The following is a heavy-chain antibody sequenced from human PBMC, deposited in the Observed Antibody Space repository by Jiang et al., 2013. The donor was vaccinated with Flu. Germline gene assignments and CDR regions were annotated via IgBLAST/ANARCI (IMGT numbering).Heavy chain of an antibody. Sequence: SGYSFTSYWIAWVRQMPGKGLEWMGIIHPSDSDTRYRPSFQGQVTISADKSISTAYLQWSSLKASDTAMYYCARWDAATQRYFDYWGQGTLVTVSS. CDR3: ARWDAATQRYFDY. V-gene: IGHV5-51*01. J-gene: IGHJ4*02. D-gene: IGHD2-15*01. CDR2: IHPSDSDT. CDR1: GYSFTSYW.